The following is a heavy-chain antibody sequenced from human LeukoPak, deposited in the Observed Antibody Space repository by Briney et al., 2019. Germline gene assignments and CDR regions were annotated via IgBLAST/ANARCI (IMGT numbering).Heavy chain of an antibody. D-gene: IGHD3-10*01. CDR1: GGSISSGDYY. CDR3: ARVVTMVRGVIDPTFDY. J-gene: IGHJ4*02. CDR2: IYYSGST. V-gene: IGHV4-30-4*01. Sequence: PSETLSLTCTVSGGSISSGDYYWSWIRQPPGEGLEWIGYIYYSGSTYYNPSLKSRVTISVDTSKNQFSLKLSSVTAADTAVYYCARVVTMVRGVIDPTFDYWGQGTLVTVSS.